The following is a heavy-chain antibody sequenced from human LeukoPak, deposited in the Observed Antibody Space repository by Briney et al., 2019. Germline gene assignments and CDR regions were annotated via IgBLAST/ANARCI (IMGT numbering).Heavy chain of an antibody. CDR2: IIPIFGTA. J-gene: IGHJ3*02. CDR1: GGTFSSYA. CDR3: ARVPYYDSSGALDI. D-gene: IGHD3-22*01. V-gene: IGHV1-69*05. Sequence: ASVKVSCKASGGTFSSYAISWMRQAPGQGLEWMGGIIPIFGTANYAQKFQGRVTITTDESTSTAYMELSSLRSEDTAVYYCARVPYYDSSGALDIWGQGTMVTVSS.